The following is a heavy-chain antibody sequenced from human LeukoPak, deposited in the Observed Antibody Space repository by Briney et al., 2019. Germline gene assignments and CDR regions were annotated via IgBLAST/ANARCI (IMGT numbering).Heavy chain of an antibody. CDR3: AKDRSYYGDSFDY. CDR2: IRFDESYK. D-gene: IGHD1-26*01. J-gene: IGHJ4*02. V-gene: IGHV3-30*02. Sequence: GGSLRLSCATSGFTFSNYGFHWVRQAPGKGLEWVAFIRFDESYKYYADSVKGRFTISRDNSKNTLYLQMNSLRAEDTAVYYCAKDRSYYGDSFDYWGQGTLVTVSS. CDR1: GFTFSNYG.